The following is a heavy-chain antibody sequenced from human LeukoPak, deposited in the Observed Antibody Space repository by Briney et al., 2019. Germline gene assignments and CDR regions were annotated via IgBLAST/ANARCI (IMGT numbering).Heavy chain of an antibody. CDR3: AKAYSSSWPYYFDY. CDR2: IRYDGGNK. CDR1: GFTFSSYG. V-gene: IGHV3-30*02. J-gene: IGHJ4*02. D-gene: IGHD6-13*01. Sequence: GGSLRLSCAASGFTFSSYGMHWVRQAPGKGLERVAFIRYDGGNKYYADSVKGRFTISRDNSKNTLYLQMNSLRAEDTAVYYCAKAYSSSWPYYFDYWGQGTLVTVSS.